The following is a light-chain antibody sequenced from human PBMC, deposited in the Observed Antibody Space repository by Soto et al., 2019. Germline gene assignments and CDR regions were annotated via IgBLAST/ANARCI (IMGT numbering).Light chain of an antibody. CDR1: SSNIGDNS. CDR3: ATWDSALSAGV. CDR2: DNN. Sequence: QSVLTQPPSMSAAPGQMVAISCSGTSSNIGDNSVSWYQHFPGTAPKVLIYDNNRRPSGIPDRFSGSKSGTSATLTIIGLQTGDEADHYCATWDSALSAGVFGGGTQLTVL. V-gene: IGLV1-51*01. J-gene: IGLJ3*02.